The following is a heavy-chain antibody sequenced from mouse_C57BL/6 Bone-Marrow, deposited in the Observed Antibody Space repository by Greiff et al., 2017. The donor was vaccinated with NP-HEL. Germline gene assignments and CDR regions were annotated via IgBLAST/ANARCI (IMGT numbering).Heavy chain of an antibody. CDR2: ISDFGSHT. V-gene: IGHV5-4*01. Sequence: EVKLVESGGGLFPPGGSLKLSCAASGFTFLPTHPSLSLPTPSNTLYFVSTISDFGSHTYYPDNVKGRFTISRDNAKNNLYLQMSHLKSEDTAMYYCARDGRFAYWGQGTLVTVSA. CDR3: ARDGRFAY. J-gene: IGHJ3*01. CDR1: GFTFLPTH.